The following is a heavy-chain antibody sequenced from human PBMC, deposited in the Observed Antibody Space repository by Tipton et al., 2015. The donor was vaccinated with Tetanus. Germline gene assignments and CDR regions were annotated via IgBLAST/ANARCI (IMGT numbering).Heavy chain of an antibody. CDR3: AKEFCSSGSCQTYYSYYGLDV. CDR1: GFTFSIYA. Sequence: SLRLSCAASGFTFSIYAMSWVHQAPGKGLEWVSTITGNGGTTYYADSVRGRFPISRDDSENTLYLQMNSLRVEDTAVYYCAKEFCSSGSCQTYYSYYGLDVWGQGTTVTASS. V-gene: IGHV3-23*01. J-gene: IGHJ6*02. CDR2: ITGNGGTT. D-gene: IGHD2-15*01.